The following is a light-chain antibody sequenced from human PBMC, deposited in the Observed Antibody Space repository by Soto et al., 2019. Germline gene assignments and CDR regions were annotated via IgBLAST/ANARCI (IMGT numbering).Light chain of an antibody. Sequence: TLSSWGGQNRVRMYLAWFQQKSGQAPRLLIYSASRGATGIQDRFTGSGSGTDFTLTINRVESEDFAVYFCQQYGGSPRTFGRGTKVDI. CDR2: SAS. J-gene: IGKJ1*01. V-gene: IGKV3-20*01. CDR1: QNRVRMY. CDR3: QQYGGSPRT.